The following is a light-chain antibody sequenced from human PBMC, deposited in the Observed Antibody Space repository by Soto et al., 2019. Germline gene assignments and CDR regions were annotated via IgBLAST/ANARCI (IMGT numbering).Light chain of an antibody. V-gene: IGKV3-20*01. CDR2: GTS. Sequence: EIVLTQSPGTLSLSPGERATLSCRASQGVSSNYLAWYQQKSGQAPRLLLYGTSSRATGIPERFSGSGSGTDFTLTISRLEPEDFALYYCQHYAHNSPITFGQGTRLEI. CDR1: QGVSSNY. J-gene: IGKJ5*01. CDR3: QHYAHNSPIT.